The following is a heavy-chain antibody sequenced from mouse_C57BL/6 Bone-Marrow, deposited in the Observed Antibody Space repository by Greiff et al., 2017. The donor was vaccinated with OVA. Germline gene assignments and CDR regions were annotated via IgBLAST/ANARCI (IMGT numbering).Heavy chain of an antibody. CDR3: AEARGYADYYAMDY. V-gene: IGHV1-55*01. J-gene: IGHJ4*01. CDR1: GYTFTSYW. Sequence: QVQLQQPGAELVKPGASVKMSCKASGYTFTSYWITWVKQRPGQGLEWIGDIYPGSGSTNYNEKFKSKATLTVDTSSSTAYMQLSSLTSEDSAVYYGAEARGYADYYAMDYWGQGTSVTVSS. D-gene: IGHD2-2*01. CDR2: IYPGSGST.